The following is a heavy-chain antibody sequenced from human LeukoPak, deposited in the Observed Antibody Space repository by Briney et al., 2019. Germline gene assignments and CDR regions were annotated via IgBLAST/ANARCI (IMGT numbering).Heavy chain of an antibody. CDR3: ARGLLRYFDWLPSEDYYYYYMDV. CDR1: GYTFTGYY. Sequence: ASVKVSCKASGYTFTGYYMHWVRQAPGQGLEWMGGIIPIFGTANYAQKFQGRVTITTDESTSTAYMELSSLRSEDTAVYYCARGLLRYFDWLPSEDYYYYYMDVWGKGTTVTVSS. D-gene: IGHD3-9*01. CDR2: IIPIFGTA. V-gene: IGHV1-69*05. J-gene: IGHJ6*03.